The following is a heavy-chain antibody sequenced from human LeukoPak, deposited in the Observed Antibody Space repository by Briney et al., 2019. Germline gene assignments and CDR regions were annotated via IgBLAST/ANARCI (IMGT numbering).Heavy chain of an antibody. CDR1: GGSIRSYN. CDR2: IYYSGST. D-gene: IGHD3-10*01. J-gene: IGHJ4*02. Sequence: SETLSLTCTVSGGSIRSYNWSWIRQPPGKELEWIGNIYYSGSTNHNPSLKSRVTISGDTSKNQFSLNLSSVTAADTAVYYCARVKGVAQFDYWGRGTLVTVSS. V-gene: IGHV4-59*01. CDR3: ARVKGVAQFDY.